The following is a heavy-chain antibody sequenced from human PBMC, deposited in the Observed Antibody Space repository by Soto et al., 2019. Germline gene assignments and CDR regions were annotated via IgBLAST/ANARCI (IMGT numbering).Heavy chain of an antibody. D-gene: IGHD6-6*01. Sequence: SETLSLTCTVSGGSISSSSYYWGWIRQPPGKGLEWIGSIYYSGSTYYNPSLKSRVTLSVDTSKTQFSLKLSSVTAADTAVYYCAIVDYYYYGMEVWGQGTSVTVSS. V-gene: IGHV4-39*01. CDR1: GGSISSSSYY. CDR2: IYYSGST. CDR3: AIVDYYYYGMEV. J-gene: IGHJ6*02.